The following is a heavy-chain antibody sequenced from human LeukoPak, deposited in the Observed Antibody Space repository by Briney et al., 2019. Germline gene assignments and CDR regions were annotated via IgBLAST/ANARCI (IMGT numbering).Heavy chain of an antibody. D-gene: IGHD3-10*01. CDR1: GGSFSGYY. CDR2: INHSGST. Sequence: KTSETLSLTCAVYGGSFSGYYWSWIRQPPGKGLEWIGEINHSGSTNYNPSLESRVTISVDTSKNQFSLKLSSVTAADTAVYYCARLRRGLLWFGELSYNWFDPWGQGTLVTVSS. J-gene: IGHJ5*02. V-gene: IGHV4-34*01. CDR3: ARLRRGLLWFGELSYNWFDP.